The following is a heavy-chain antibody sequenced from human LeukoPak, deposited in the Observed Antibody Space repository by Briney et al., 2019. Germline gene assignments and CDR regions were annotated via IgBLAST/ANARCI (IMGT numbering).Heavy chain of an antibody. V-gene: IGHV3-30*01. Sequence: GGSLRLSCAASGFTFSSYAMHWVRQAPGKGLEWVALVSYHGDITYYADSVKGRFTLSRDNSKTTLFLQLNSLRAEDTAVYYCARDSTYYYDSGSSGPHYFDFWGQGTLVTVSS. D-gene: IGHD3-10*01. CDR1: GFTFSSYA. CDR2: VSYHGDIT. J-gene: IGHJ4*02. CDR3: ARDSTYYYDSGSSGPHYFDF.